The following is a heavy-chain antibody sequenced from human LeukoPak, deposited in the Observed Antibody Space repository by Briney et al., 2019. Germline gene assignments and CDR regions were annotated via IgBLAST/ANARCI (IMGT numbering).Heavy chain of an antibody. CDR3: ARVRDGYNDAYDI. CDR1: GYTFTSYN. J-gene: IGHJ3*02. Sequence: EASVKVSCKASGYTFTSYNMHWVRQAPGQGREWMGIIKPSGGSTTYAQKFQGRVTMTRDMSTSTLYMELSSLRSEDTAVYYCARVRDGYNDAYDIWGQGTMVTVSS. V-gene: IGHV1-46*01. CDR2: IKPSGGST. D-gene: IGHD5-24*01.